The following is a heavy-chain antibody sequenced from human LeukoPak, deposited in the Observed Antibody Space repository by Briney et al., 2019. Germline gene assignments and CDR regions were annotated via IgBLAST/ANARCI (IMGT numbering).Heavy chain of an antibody. CDR1: GFTFDDYA. D-gene: IGHD1-14*01. J-gene: IGHJ4*02. V-gene: IGHV3-9*01. CDR2: ISWNSGSI. CDR3: AKDRRNDFDY. Sequence: PGGSLRLSCAASGFTFDDYAMHWVRQAPGKGLEWVSGISWNSGSIGYADSVKGRLTISRDNAKNSLYLQMSSLRGEDTALYYCAKDRRNDFDYWGQGTLVTVSS.